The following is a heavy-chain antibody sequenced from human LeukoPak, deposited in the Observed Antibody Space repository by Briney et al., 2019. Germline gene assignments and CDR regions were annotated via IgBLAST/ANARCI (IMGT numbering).Heavy chain of an antibody. J-gene: IGHJ4*02. V-gene: IGHV3-30*18. D-gene: IGHD3-22*01. CDR2: ISYDGSNK. Sequence: PGRSLRLSCAASGFTFSSYGMHWVRQAPGKGLEWVAVISYDGSNKYYADSVKGRFTISRDNSKSTLYLQMNSLRAEDTAVYYCAKGLLVVVITTSFDYWGQGTLVTVSS. CDR1: GFTFSSYG. CDR3: AKGLLVVVITTSFDY.